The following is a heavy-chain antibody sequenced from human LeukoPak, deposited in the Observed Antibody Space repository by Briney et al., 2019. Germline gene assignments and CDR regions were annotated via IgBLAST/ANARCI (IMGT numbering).Heavy chain of an antibody. D-gene: IGHD4-11*01. CDR2: ISSSGSTI. J-gene: IGHJ4*02. Sequence: GGSLRLSCAASGFTFSSYEMNWVRQAPGKGLEWVSYISSSGSTIYYADSVKGRFTISRDNSKNTLFLQMSSLRAEDTALYYCVKVNSNYFDYWGQGTLVTVSS. CDR3: VKVNSNYFDY. CDR1: GFTFSSYE. V-gene: IGHV3-48*03.